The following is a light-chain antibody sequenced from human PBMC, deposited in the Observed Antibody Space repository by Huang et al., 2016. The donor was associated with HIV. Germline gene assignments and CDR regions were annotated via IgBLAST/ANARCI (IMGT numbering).Light chain of an antibody. J-gene: IGKJ2*03. CDR3: QQYYSIPG. V-gene: IGKV4-1*01. Sequence: DIAMTQSPDSLAVSLGERATISCVSSQSVLSPSNNRNHLAWYQQKPRPPPKLLIYWASTRESGVPDRFRGSGSATDFTLTIDNLQAEDVALYFCQQYYSIPGFGQGTYVEV. CDR1: QSVLSPSNNRNH. CDR2: WAS.